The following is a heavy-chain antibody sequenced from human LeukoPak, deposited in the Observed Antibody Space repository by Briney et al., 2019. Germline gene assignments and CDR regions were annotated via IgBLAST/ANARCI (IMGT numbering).Heavy chain of an antibody. CDR1: GFTFTKYW. CDR2: IKQDGSDK. Sequence: PGGSLRLSCAASGFTFTKYWMTWVRQAPGKGLEWVGNIKQDGSDKNYMDSVKGRFTISRDNTKNSVYLQMNSLRAEDTAVYYCARADSSGYQRQFDYWGQGTLVTVSS. V-gene: IGHV3-7*03. D-gene: IGHD3-22*01. CDR3: ARADSSGYQRQFDY. J-gene: IGHJ4*02.